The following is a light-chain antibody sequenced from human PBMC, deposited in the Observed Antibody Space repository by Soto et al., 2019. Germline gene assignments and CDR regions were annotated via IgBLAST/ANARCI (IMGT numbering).Light chain of an antibody. V-gene: IGKV1-6*01. J-gene: IGKJ1*01. Sequence: AIQMTQSPSSLSASVGDRVTITCRASQGIRNALGWYQQKPGKAPKLLIYAASSLQSGVPSRFSGSGSGTDFTLTISSLQPEDFATYYCLQDYNYPRTLGHGTKMEIK. CDR2: AAS. CDR3: LQDYNYPRT. CDR1: QGIRNA.